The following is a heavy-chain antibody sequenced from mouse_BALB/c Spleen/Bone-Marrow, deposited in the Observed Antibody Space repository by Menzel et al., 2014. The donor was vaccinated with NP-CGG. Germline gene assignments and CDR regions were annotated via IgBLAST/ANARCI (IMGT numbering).Heavy chain of an antibody. V-gene: IGHV2-6-7*01. CDR1: GFSLTGYG. CDR3: AREPTVVAGAWFAY. CDR2: IWGDGST. Sequence: VKVVESGPGLVAPSQSLSITCTVSGFSLTGYGVNWVRQPPGKGLEWLGMIWGDGSTDYNSALKSRLSISKDNSKSQVFLKMNSLHTDDTARYYCAREPTVVAGAWFAYWGQGTLVTVSA. J-gene: IGHJ3*01. D-gene: IGHD1-1*01.